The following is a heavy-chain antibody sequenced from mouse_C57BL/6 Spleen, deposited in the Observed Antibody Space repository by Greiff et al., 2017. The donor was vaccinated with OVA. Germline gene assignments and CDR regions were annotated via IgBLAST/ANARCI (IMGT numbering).Heavy chain of an antibody. CDR1: GYTFTSYW. Sequence: VQLQQPGAELVMPGASVKLSCKASGYTFTSYWMHWVKQRPGQGLEWIGEIDPSDSYTNYNQKFKGKSTLTVDKSSRTAYMQLSSLTSEDSAVYYCARYSNCLDYWGQGTTLTVSS. CDR2: IDPSDSYT. CDR3: ARYSNCLDY. V-gene: IGHV1-69*01. D-gene: IGHD2-5*01. J-gene: IGHJ2*01.